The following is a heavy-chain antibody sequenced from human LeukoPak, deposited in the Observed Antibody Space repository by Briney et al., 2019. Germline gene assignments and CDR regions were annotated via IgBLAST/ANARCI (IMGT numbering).Heavy chain of an antibody. CDR3: ARSGDYTSDFDY. V-gene: IGHV4-59*08. CDR2: TYYRGST. J-gene: IGHJ4*02. Sequence: PSETLSLTCTVSGGSISSYYWSWIRQPPGKGLEWIGYTYYRGSTNYNPSLKSRVTISVDTSKKQFSLKLSSVTAADTAVYYCARSGDYTSDFDYWGQGTLVTVSS. D-gene: IGHD4-17*01. CDR1: GGSISSYY.